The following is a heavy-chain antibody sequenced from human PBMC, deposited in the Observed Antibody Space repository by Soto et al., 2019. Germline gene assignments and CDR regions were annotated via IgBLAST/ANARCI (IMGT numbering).Heavy chain of an antibody. Sequence: ASVKVSCKASGYTFTSYDINWVRQATGQGLEWMGWMNPNSGNTGYAQKFQGRVTMTRNTSISTAYMELSSLRSEDTAVYYCGRGGSIAARPYYYYGMDVWGQGTTVTVSS. V-gene: IGHV1-8*01. CDR2: MNPNSGNT. CDR1: GYTFTSYD. CDR3: GRGGSIAARPYYYYGMDV. D-gene: IGHD6-6*01. J-gene: IGHJ6*02.